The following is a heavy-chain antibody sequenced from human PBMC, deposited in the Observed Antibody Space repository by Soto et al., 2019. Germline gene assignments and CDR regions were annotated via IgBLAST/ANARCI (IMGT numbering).Heavy chain of an antibody. CDR2: ISGYNGNT. D-gene: IGHD2-15*01. Sequence: ASVKVSCRASGYTFSSYGISWVRQAPGQGLEWMGWISGYNGNTNYAQKLQGRVTMTTDTSTSTAYMELRSLRSYYTAVYYCARERASVVVVAANYGWFDACGQGTLV. V-gene: IGHV1-18*04. CDR3: ARERASVVVVAANYGWFDA. CDR1: GYTFSSYG. J-gene: IGHJ5*02.